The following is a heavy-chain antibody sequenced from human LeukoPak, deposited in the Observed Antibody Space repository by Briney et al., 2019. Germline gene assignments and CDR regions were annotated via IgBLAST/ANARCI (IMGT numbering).Heavy chain of an antibody. J-gene: IGHJ4*02. Sequence: GGSLRLSRAASGFTFSNAWMSCVRQAPGKGLEWVSAISGSGGSTYYADSVKGRFTISRDNSKNTLYLQMNSLRAEDTAVYYCAKTSDDYVWGSGIDYWGQGTLVTVSS. CDR2: ISGSGGST. V-gene: IGHV3-23*01. D-gene: IGHD3-16*01. CDR1: GFTFSNAW. CDR3: AKTSDDYVWGSGIDY.